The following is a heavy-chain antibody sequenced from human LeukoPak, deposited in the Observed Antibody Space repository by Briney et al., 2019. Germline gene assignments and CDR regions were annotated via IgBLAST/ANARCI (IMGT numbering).Heavy chain of an antibody. D-gene: IGHD5-12*01. J-gene: IGHJ6*03. CDR3: AREVIVATTKYYYYYYMDV. CDR1: GGSISSHY. V-gene: IGHV4-59*11. CDR2: IYYSGST. Sequence: SETLSLTCTVSGGSISSHYWSWIRQPPGKGLEWIGYIYYSGSTNYNPSLKSRVTISVDTSKNQFSLKLSSVTAADTAVYYCAREVIVATTKYYYYYYMDVWGKGTTVTVSS.